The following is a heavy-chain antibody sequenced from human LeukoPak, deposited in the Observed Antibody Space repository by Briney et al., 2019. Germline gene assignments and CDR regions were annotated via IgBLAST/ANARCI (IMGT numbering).Heavy chain of an antibody. J-gene: IGHJ6*03. D-gene: IGHD3-22*01. CDR2: ISSSSSYI. Sequence: PGGSLRLSCAVSGFTVSSRYMNWVRQAPGKGLEWVSSISSSSSYIYYADSVKGRFTISRDNAKNSLYLQMNSLRAEDTAVYYCARDCSDKTDYDSSGCYMDVWGKGTTVTISS. CDR3: ARDCSDKTDYDSSGCYMDV. CDR1: GFTVSSRY. V-gene: IGHV3-21*01.